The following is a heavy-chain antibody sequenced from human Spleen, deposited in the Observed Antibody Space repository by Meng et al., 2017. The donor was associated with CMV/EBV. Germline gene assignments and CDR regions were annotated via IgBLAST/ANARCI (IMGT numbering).Heavy chain of an antibody. J-gene: IGHJ6*02. V-gene: IGHV1-46*01. CDR3: ARGQHYDYLAAYYYYAMDV. CDR1: GYTFTSYY. D-gene: IGHD3-3*01. CDR2: INPSGGST. Sequence: ASVKVSCKASGYTFTSYYMHWVRQAPGQGLEWMGIINPSGGSTSYAQKFQGRITMTRDTSTSTVYMELSSLRSEDTAVYYCARGQHYDYLAAYYYYAMDVWGQGTAVTVSS.